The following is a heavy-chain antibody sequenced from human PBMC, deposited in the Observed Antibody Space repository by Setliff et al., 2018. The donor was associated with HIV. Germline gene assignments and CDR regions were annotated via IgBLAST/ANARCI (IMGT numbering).Heavy chain of an antibody. D-gene: IGHD6-19*01. V-gene: IGHV4-38-2*02. CDR2: IYHSGTT. J-gene: IGHJ4*02. CDR1: GYSISSVSY. Sequence: PSETLSLTCTVSGYSISSVSYWGWIRQPPGKGLEWIGSIYHSGTTYYNPSLKSRVTISVDTSKNQFSLKLSSVTAADTAVYYCARGSTDSSGYYRGYFDYWGQGTLVTSPQ. CDR3: ARGSTDSSGYYRGYFDY.